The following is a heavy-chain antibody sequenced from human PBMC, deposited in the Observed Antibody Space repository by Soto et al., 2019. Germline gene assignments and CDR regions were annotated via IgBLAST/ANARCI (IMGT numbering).Heavy chain of an antibody. J-gene: IGHJ5*01. CDR1: GYAFSGYR. CDR2: ISGYNGNT. V-gene: IGHV1-18*01. CDR3: ARDLGPPNWFDS. D-gene: IGHD2-8*01. Sequence: QVQLVQSGAEMKQPGASVKVSCKTSGYAFSGYRLSWVRQGPGQGLEWMGWISGYNGNTDYAQKFRGRVTRTTDTSTSTAYMELRSLRSDDTAVYYCARDLGPPNWFDSWGQGTLVTVSS.